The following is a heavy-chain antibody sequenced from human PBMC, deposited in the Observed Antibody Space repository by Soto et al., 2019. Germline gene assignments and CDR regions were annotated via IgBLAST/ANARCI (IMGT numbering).Heavy chain of an antibody. J-gene: IGHJ6*03. Sequence: QVQLVQSGAEVKKPGASVTVSCRSSGDTFNDYYIHWVRQAPGQGLEWMGWINPNGGVTKYAQKFQCWVTMTRDTSIRTVYIQLSSLRSDDTAVYYCARESGGATATLDYYYFSMDVWGTGTTVTVSS. CDR2: INPNGGVT. D-gene: IGHD5-12*01. CDR1: GDTFNDYY. CDR3: ARESGGATATLDYYYFSMDV. V-gene: IGHV1-2*04.